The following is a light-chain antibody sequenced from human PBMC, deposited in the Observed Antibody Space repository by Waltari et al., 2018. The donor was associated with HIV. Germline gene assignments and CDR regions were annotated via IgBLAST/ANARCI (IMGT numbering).Light chain of an antibody. CDR1: QGISTY. CDR3: QKYNSAPRT. J-gene: IGKJ1*01. CDR2: AAS. V-gene: IGKV1-27*01. Sequence: DIQMTQSPSSLSASVGARVTITCRASQGISTYLAWYQHKPGKVPKLLIHAASTLQSGVPSRFSGSGSGTDFTLTITSLQPEDVATYYCQKYNSAPRTFGQGTKVEIK.